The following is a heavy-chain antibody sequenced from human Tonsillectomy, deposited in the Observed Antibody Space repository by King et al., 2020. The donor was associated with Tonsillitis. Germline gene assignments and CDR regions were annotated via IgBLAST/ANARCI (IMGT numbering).Heavy chain of an antibody. J-gene: IGHJ6*03. CDR2: IWYNGSYK. CDR3: ARDGPNYYYMDV. Sequence: VQLVESGGDVVQPGTSLRLSCAASGFTFSSSGMHWVRQAPGKGREWVAVIWYNGSYKYYADSVKGRFTISRDNSKNTRYLRMNSLRAEDTAVYYCARDGPNYYYMDVWGIGTTVTVSS. CDR1: GFTFSSSG. V-gene: IGHV3-33*08.